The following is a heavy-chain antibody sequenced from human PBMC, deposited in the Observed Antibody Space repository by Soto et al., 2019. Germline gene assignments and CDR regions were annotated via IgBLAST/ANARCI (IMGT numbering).Heavy chain of an antibody. D-gene: IGHD1-26*01. Sequence: GGSLRLSCAASGFTFSSYAMSWVRQAPGKGLEWVSAISGSGGSTYYADSVKGRFTISRDNSKNTLYLQMNSLRAEDTAMYYCARRRVGATLDYWGQGTLVTVSS. V-gene: IGHV3-23*01. J-gene: IGHJ4*02. CDR3: ARRRVGATLDY. CDR1: GFTFSSYA. CDR2: ISGSGGST.